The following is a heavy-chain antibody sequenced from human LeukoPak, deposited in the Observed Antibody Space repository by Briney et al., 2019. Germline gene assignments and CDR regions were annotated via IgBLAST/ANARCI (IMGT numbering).Heavy chain of an antibody. D-gene: IGHD4-17*01. CDR2: ISSSSSTI. Sequence: QPGGSLRLSCAASGFSFSIYVMSWVRQAPGKGLEWVSYISSSSSTIYYADSVKGRFTISRDNAKNSLYLQMNSLRAEDTAVYYCARDGLMTTASGGQGTLVTVSS. J-gene: IGHJ4*02. CDR3: ARDGLMTTAS. V-gene: IGHV3-48*04. CDR1: GFSFSIYV.